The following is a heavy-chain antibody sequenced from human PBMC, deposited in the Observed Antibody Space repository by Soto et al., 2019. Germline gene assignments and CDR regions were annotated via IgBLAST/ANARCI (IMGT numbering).Heavy chain of an antibody. J-gene: IGHJ4*02. CDR2: IAPGNGNT. CDR1: GYTFTDSA. V-gene: IGHV1-3*01. CDR3: AKGSRMWTPDY. D-gene: IGHD2-21*01. Sequence: ASVKVSCKASGYTFTDSAIHWVRQAPGQSLELLGWIAPGNGNTKYSQKFQGRVTITRDTSATTAYMELSSLRSEDTAVYYCAKGSRMWTPDYWGQGTLVTVS.